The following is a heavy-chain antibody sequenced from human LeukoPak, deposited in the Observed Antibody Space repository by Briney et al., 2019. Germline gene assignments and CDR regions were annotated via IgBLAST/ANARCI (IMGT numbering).Heavy chain of an antibody. Sequence: SXXVSCKASGYTFTSYGISWVRQAPGQGIEWMGWISAYNGKFKDKFTMPTDTSTSTAYMELRSLRSDDTAVYYCARSMVRGAAHYYYYMDVWGKGTTVTVSS. CDR2: ISAYNG. CDR3: ARSMVRGAAHYYYYMDV. CDR1: GYTFTSYG. D-gene: IGHD3-10*01. J-gene: IGHJ6*03. V-gene: IGHV1-18*01.